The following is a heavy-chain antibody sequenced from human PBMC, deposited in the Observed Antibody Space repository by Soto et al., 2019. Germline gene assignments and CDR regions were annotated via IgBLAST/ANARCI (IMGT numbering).Heavy chain of an antibody. J-gene: IGHJ6*02. CDR3: ARDAYYDMGV. V-gene: IGHV3-74*01. Sequence: ELQLVESGGGLVQPGGSLRLSCAASGFTFSTYWMHWVRQAPGKGLVWVSRINSDGSTTNYADSVKGRFTISRDNAKNTLYLHMNSLSAADRAVYYEARDAYYDMGVWGQGTTGTFSS. CDR2: INSDGSTT. CDR1: GFTFSTYW.